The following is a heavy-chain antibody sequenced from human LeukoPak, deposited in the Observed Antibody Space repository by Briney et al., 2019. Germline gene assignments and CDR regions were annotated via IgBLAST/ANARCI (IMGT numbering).Heavy chain of an antibody. D-gene: IGHD3-16*01. Sequence: ASVNVSCKASGYTFTGYYMHWVRQAPGQGLEWMGWINPNSGGTNYAQKFQGRVTMTRDTSISTAYMELSRLRSDDTAVYYCARDVYEALWFDPWGQGTLVTVSS. J-gene: IGHJ5*02. CDR2: INPNSGGT. V-gene: IGHV1-2*02. CDR1: GYTFTGYY. CDR3: ARDVYEALWFDP.